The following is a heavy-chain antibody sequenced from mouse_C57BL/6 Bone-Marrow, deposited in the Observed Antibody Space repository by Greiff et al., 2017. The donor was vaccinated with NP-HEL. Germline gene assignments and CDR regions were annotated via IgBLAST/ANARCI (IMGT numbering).Heavy chain of an antibody. V-gene: IGHV1-42*01. CDR1: GYSFTGYY. J-gene: IGHJ3*01. CDR2: INPSTGGT. CDR3: ARCDYDAWFAY. Sequence: VQLQQSGPELVKPGASVKISCKASGYSFTGYYMNWVKQSPEKSLEWIGEINPSTGGTTSNQKFKAKATLTVDKSSSTAYMQLKSLTSEDSAVYYCARCDYDAWFAYWGQGTLVTVSA. D-gene: IGHD2-4*01.